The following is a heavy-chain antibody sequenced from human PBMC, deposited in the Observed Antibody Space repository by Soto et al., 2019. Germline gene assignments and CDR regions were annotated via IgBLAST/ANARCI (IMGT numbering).Heavy chain of an antibody. CDR2: IIPILGIA. CDR3: ATGPTYSSSWAYIDY. CDR1: GGTFSSYT. V-gene: IGHV1-69*02. J-gene: IGHJ4*02. Sequence: QVQLVHSGAKVKKPGSSVKVSCKASGGTFSSYTISWVRQAPRQGLEWMGRIIPILGIANYAQKFQGRVTITADKSTSTAYMELSSLRSEDTAVYYCATGPTYSSSWAYIDYWGQGTLVTVSS. D-gene: IGHD6-13*01.